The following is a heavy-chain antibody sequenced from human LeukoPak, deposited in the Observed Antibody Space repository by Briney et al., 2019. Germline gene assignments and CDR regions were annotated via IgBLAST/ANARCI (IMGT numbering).Heavy chain of an antibody. J-gene: IGHJ4*02. D-gene: IGHD3-22*01. V-gene: IGHV4-34*01. CDR3: ARRRIGFYYDSSGYVTLFDY. CDR2: INHSGST. CDR1: GGSFSGYY. Sequence: PSETLSLTCAVYGGSFSGYYGSWIRQPPGKGLEWIGEINHSGSTNYNPSLKSRVTISVDTSKNQFSLKLSSVTAADTAVYYCARRRIGFYYDSSGYVTLFDYWGQGTLVTVSS.